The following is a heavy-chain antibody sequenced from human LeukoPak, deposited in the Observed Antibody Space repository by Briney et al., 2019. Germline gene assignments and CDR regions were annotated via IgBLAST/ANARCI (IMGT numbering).Heavy chain of an antibody. CDR2: ISWHGGDT. V-gene: IGHV3-43*01. CDR3: AKDLIPLAYCTGTSCSSGPTFDF. D-gene: IGHD2-2*01. J-gene: IGHJ4*02. Sequence: PGGSLRLSCAASGFTFGDYNMHWVRQAPGKGLEWVSLISWHGGDTNYADSVKGRFIISRDNSENSLYLQMNSLRIEDTALYYCAKDLIPLAYCTGTSCSSGPTFDFWGQGTLVTVSS. CDR1: GFTFGDYN.